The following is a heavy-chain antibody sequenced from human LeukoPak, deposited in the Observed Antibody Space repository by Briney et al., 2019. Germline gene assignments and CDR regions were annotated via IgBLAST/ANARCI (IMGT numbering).Heavy chain of an antibody. CDR2: IVPIFGTT. CDR1: GYTFTTYY. CDR3: ARPSGPVGGRQEYHYALDV. V-gene: IGHV1-69*13. Sequence: ASVKVSCKASGYTFTTYYMHWVRQAPGQGLEWMGGIVPIFGTTDYAQKFQGRVTITADESTGTVYMEMSGLNSEDTAIYYCARPSGPVGGRQEYHYALDVWGQGTTVIVS. J-gene: IGHJ6*02. D-gene: IGHD3-16*01.